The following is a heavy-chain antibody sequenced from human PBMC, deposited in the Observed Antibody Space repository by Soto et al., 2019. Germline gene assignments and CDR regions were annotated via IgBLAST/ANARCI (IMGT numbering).Heavy chain of an antibody. V-gene: IGHV3-11*01. CDR1: GFTFSDYY. D-gene: IGHD4-17*01. J-gene: IGHJ6*03. CDR3: ARDLRMTTVTYYYYMDV. CDR2: ISSSGSTI. Sequence: PGGSLRLSCAAPGFTFSDYYMSWIRQAPGKGLEWVSYISSSGSTIYYADSVKGRFTISRDNAKNSLYLQMNSLRAEDTAVYYCARDLRMTTVTYYYYMDVWGKGTTVTVSS.